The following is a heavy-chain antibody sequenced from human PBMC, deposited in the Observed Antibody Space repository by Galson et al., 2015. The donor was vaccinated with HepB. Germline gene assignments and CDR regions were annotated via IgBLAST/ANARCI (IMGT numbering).Heavy chain of an antibody. J-gene: IGHJ4*02. D-gene: IGHD3-10*01. V-gene: IGHV3-66*01. CDR3: ARGEIPGPDYYGSGSYLAFDY. CDR1: GFTVSSNY. CDR2: IYSGGST. Sequence: SLRLSCAASGFTVSSNYMSWVRQAPGKGLEWVSVIYSGGSTYYADSVKGRFTISRDNSKNTLYLQMNSLRAEDTAVYYCARGEIPGPDYYGSGSYLAFDYWGQGTLVTVSS.